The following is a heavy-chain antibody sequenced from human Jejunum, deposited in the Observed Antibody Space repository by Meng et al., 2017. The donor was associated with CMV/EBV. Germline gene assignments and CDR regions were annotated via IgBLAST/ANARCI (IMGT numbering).Heavy chain of an antibody. CDR1: Y. CDR3: ARDWRGPTFTFQRGVMNWLDP. CDR2: INPKNGDT. J-gene: IGHJ5*02. Sequence: YMHWVRQARGQGLEWMAWINPKNGDTHYAQKFQDRVTLTSDPSINTAYMELSSLTSDDTALYYCARDWRGPTFTFQRGVMNWLDPWGQGTLVTVSS. V-gene: IGHV1-2*02. D-gene: IGHD3-10*01.